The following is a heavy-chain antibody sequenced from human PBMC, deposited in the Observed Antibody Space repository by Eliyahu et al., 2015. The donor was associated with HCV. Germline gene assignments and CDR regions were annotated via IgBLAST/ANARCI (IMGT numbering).Heavy chain of an antibody. CDR2: ISSTGTFI. J-gene: IGHJ4*01. V-gene: IGHV3-21*02. CDR1: GFTFTSYT. Sequence: EVQLVESGGGLVKPGGSLRLSCVASGFTFTSYTLNWVRRAPGKGLEWVSSISSTGTFIHYVDSVRGRFTISRDNAKNSLFLQMNSLRVEDTAMYYCATNWDDCVGLSCYSAFFDFWGRGTMVTVST. D-gene: IGHD2-15*01. CDR3: ATNWDDCVGLSCYSAFFDF.